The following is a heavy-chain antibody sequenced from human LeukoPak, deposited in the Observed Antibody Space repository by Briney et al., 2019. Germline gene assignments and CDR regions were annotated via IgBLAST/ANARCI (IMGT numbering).Heavy chain of an antibody. CDR1: GYTFTGCF. V-gene: IGHV1-2*02. J-gene: IGHJ4*02. CDR3: ARSAYNYGYVYFDH. Sequence: GASVKVSCKASGYTFTGCFIHYVRQAPGQGPEWMGWIDPNSDNIRYSETFKDRVTITRDTSTNTAYMELSWLRSDDTAVYYCARSAYNYGYVYFDHWGQGTLVIVSS. D-gene: IGHD5-18*01. CDR2: IDPNSDNI.